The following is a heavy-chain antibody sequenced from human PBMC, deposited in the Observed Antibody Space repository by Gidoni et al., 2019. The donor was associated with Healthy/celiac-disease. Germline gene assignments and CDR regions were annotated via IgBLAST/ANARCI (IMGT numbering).Heavy chain of an antibody. CDR2: IKSKPDGVTT. Sequence: EVQLVEEGGGLVKPGGALRLTCAASGFTVRKGWMRWGRQAPGKGLECVGRIKSKPDGVTTYYAAPVTCSFTISRDASTNTLYLQMTSLNPEDTAVYYCTTEQAGYCTNGVCENWFDPWGQGTLVTVSS. CDR3: TTEQAGYCTNGVCENWFDP. V-gene: IGHV3-15*01. J-gene: IGHJ5*02. D-gene: IGHD2-8*01. CDR1: GFTVRKGW.